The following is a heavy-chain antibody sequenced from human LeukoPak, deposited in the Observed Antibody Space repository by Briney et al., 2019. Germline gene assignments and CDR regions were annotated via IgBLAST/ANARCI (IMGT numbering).Heavy chain of an antibody. V-gene: IGHV4-59*01. CDR2: VYYSGST. CDR3: ARSLGDRWFDP. J-gene: IGHJ5*02. Sequence: SETLSLTCTVSGGSISSYYWSWIRQPPGKGLEWIGYVYYSGSTNYNPSLKSRVTISVDTSKNQFSLKPNSVTAADPAVYYCARSLGDRWFDPWGQGTLVTVSS. D-gene: IGHD3-16*01. CDR1: GGSISSYY.